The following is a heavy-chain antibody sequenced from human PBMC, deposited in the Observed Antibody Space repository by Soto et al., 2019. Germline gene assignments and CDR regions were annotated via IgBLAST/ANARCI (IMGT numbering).Heavy chain of an antibody. CDR3: AREPTVTTDY. Sequence: QVQLQESGPGLVKPSQTLSLTCTVSGGSIRSDFHYWSWFRQPPGKGLEWIGYIYSSGSTYYNPSLKSQVSISVDTSKNQSSLKLSSVTAADTAVYYCAREPTVTTDYWGQGALVTVSS. J-gene: IGHJ4*02. CDR1: GGSIRSDFHY. V-gene: IGHV4-30-4*01. D-gene: IGHD4-17*01. CDR2: IYSSGST.